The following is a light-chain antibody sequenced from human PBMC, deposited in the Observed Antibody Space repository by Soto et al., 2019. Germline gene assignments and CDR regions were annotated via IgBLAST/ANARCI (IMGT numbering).Light chain of an antibody. CDR2: GNS. V-gene: IGLV1-40*01. J-gene: IGLJ2*01. Sequence: QSVLTQPPSVSGAPGQRVTISCTGSSSNIGAGYDVHWYQQLPGTAPKLLIYGNSNRPSGVPDRFSGSKSGTSASLAITGLQAGDEADYYCQCYDSSLSGSVVFGGGTQLTVL. CDR1: SSNIGAGYD. CDR3: QCYDSSLSGSVV.